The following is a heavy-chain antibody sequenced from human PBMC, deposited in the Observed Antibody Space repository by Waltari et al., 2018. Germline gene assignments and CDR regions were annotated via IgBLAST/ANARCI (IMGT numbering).Heavy chain of an antibody. CDR3: AKFWSGSRYYYGMDV. Sequence: QVQLVQSGAEVKKPGSSVKVSCKASGGTFSSYAISWVRQAPGQGLEWMGRIIPIRGIANYAQKFQGRVTITADKSTSTAYMELSSLRSEDTAVYYCAKFWSGSRYYYGMDVWGQGTTVTVSS. CDR2: IIPIRGIA. D-gene: IGHD3-3*01. V-gene: IGHV1-69*09. CDR1: GGTFSSYA. J-gene: IGHJ6*02.